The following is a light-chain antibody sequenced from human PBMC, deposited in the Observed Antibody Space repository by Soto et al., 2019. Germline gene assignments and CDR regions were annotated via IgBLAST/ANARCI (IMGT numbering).Light chain of an antibody. Sequence: SYVLTQPPSVSVAPGETATITCGGHNIGRKSVHWYQQKPGQAPVLVIYYDRDRASGIPERFSGSNSGNTATLTISRVDGGDEDDYYGQVWHKYSNHVVFGGGTKLTVL. J-gene: IGLJ2*01. V-gene: IGLV3-21*04. CDR2: YDR. CDR3: QVWHKYSNHVV. CDR1: NIGRKS.